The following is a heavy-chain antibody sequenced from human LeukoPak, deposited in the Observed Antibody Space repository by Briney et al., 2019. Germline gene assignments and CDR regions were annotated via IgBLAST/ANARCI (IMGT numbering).Heavy chain of an antibody. J-gene: IGHJ4*02. Sequence: GGSLRLSCAASGFTFSSYGMHWVRQAPGKGLEWVAFIRYDGSNKYYADSVRGRFTISRDNSKNTVYLQMNSLRAEDTAVYYCARSPVTMIGDYFDYWGQGTLVTVSS. CDR2: IRYDGSNK. CDR3: ARSPVTMIGDYFDY. D-gene: IGHD3-22*01. V-gene: IGHV3-30*02. CDR1: GFTFSSYG.